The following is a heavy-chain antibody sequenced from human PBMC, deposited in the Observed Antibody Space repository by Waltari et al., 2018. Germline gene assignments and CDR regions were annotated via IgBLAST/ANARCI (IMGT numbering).Heavy chain of an antibody. V-gene: IGHV3-30*01. D-gene: IGHD3-22*01. CDR1: GFTFSSYA. J-gene: IGHJ6*02. Sequence: QVQLVESGGGVVQPGRSLRLSCAASGFTFSSYAMPWVRQAPGKGLEWVAVISYDGSNKYYADSVKGRFTISRDNSKNTLYLQMNSLRAEDTAVYYCARDLDYYDSSGYSYYYYGMDVWGQGTTVTVSS. CDR3: ARDLDYYDSSGYSYYYYGMDV. CDR2: ISYDGSNK.